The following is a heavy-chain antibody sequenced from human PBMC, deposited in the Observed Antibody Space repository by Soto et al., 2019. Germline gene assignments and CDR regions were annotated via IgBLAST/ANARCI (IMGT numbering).Heavy chain of an antibody. CDR1: GDTFTSYA. CDR2: INAGNGNT. V-gene: IGHV1-3*01. D-gene: IGHD5-18*01. J-gene: IGHJ4*01. CDR3: ARGLNGYLHYFDY. Sequence: GASVKVCCKASGDTFTSYARHWVRQAPGQRLEWMGWINAGNGNTKYSQKFQGRVTITRDTSASTAYMELSSLRSEDTAVYYCARGLNGYLHYFDYWGHGTMVTVSS.